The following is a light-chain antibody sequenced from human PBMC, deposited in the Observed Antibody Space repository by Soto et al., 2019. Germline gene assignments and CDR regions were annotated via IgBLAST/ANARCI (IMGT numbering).Light chain of an antibody. CDR3: QPYESYPMT. CDR1: QSISSW. J-gene: IGKJ4*01. Sequence: DSQMTQYPSTLSASIGDRVTITCRAGQSISSWLAWYQKKPGKAPKLLISKASTLQSGVPPRFSGSGSGTEFALTISSLQPDDFATYYCQPYESYPMTFGGGTKVDI. CDR2: KAS. V-gene: IGKV1-5*03.